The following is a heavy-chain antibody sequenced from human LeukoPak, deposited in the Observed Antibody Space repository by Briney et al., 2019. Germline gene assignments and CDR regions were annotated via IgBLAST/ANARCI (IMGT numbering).Heavy chain of an antibody. Sequence: GGSLRLSCAASGFTFSSYAMSWVRQTPGKGLEWVSTLSGSGGSTYYADSVKGRFTISRDNSKNTLYLQMNSLKTEDTAVYYCTRRGVVPAAGGYYYYYGMDVWGQGTTVTVSS. CDR2: LSGSGGST. CDR1: GFTFSSYA. CDR3: TRRGVVPAAGGYYYYYGMDV. V-gene: IGHV3-23*01. J-gene: IGHJ6*02. D-gene: IGHD2-2*01.